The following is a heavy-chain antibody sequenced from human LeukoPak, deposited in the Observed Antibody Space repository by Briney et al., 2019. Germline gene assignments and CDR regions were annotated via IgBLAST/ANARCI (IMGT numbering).Heavy chain of an antibody. CDR3: ARGRYTYGGAVGDYFDY. J-gene: IGHJ4*02. CDR2: IYHSGST. Sequence: PSETLSLTCTVSGGSISSYYWSWIRQPPGKGLEWIGYIYHSGSTNYNPSLKSRVTISVDTSKNQFSLKLSSVTAADTAVYYCARGRYTYGGAVGDYFDYWGQGTLVTVFS. CDR1: GGSISSYY. V-gene: IGHV4-59*01. D-gene: IGHD5-18*01.